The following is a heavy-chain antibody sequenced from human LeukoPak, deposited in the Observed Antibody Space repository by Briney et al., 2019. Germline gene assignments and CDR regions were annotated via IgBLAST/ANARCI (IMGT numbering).Heavy chain of an antibody. CDR2: INHSGST. CDR1: GGSFSGYY. J-gene: IGHJ4*02. CDR3: AREKGYDILTGIPFDY. D-gene: IGHD3-9*01. Sequence: SETLSLTCAVYGGSFSGYYWSWIRQPPGKGLEWIGEINHSGSTNYNPSLKSRVTISVDTSKNQFSLKLSSVTAADTAVYYCAREKGYDILTGIPFDYWGQGTLVTVSS. V-gene: IGHV4-34*01.